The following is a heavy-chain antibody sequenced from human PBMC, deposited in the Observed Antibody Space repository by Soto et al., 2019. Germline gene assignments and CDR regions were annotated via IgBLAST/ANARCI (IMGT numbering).Heavy chain of an antibody. CDR1: GYSLSSGYY. CDR3: ARARVAAAGNYFDY. V-gene: IGHV4-38-2*01. CDR2: IYHSGST. D-gene: IGHD6-13*01. J-gene: IGHJ4*02. Sequence: PSETLSLTCAVSGYSLSSGYYWGWIRQPPGKGLEWIGSIYHSGSTYYNPSLKSRVTISVDTSKNQFSLKLSSVTAADTAVYYCARARVAAAGNYFDYWGQGTLVTVSS.